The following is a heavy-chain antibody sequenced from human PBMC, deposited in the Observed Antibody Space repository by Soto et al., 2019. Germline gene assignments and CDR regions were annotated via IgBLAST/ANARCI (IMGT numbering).Heavy chain of an antibody. D-gene: IGHD2-15*01. J-gene: IGHJ4*02. CDR2: ISGSGGVT. CDR3: ARVSCSGGSCYFDY. Sequence: EVQLLESGGDLVQPGGSLRLSCAASGFTFSTYAMTWVRQAPGKGLEWVSSISGSGGVTHYADSVKGRFTISRDNSKSTVYMQVNSLRAEDTALYYCARVSCSGGSCYFDYWGQGTLVTVSS. V-gene: IGHV3-23*01. CDR1: GFTFSTYA.